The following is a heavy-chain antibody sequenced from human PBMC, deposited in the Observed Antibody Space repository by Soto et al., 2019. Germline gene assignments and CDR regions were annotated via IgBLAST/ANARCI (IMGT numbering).Heavy chain of an antibody. CDR1: GFSFSRYG. V-gene: IGHV3-30*18. D-gene: IGHD5-18*01. J-gene: IGHJ3*01. CDR3: SKATIGSYDSDAFDV. CDR2: ISYDESTT. Sequence: SLRLSCAASGFSFSRYGIHWVRQAPGKGLEWVAVISYDESTTFYADSVKGRFTISRDNSKNTLFLQMNSLRPEDTAVYYCSKATIGSYDSDAFDVWGQGTMVTVSS.